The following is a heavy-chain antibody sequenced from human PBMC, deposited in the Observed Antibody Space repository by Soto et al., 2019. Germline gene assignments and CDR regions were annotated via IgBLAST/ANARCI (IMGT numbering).Heavy chain of an antibody. Sequence: QVHFVQSGTEVKKSGASVKVSCKTSGYIFTNYPIHWVRQAPGRGLEWVGWINTGNGTTRYSPRLQGRVSLKTDTSASTVYLDLTSLRFEPTAVYYCASNAFDYWGQGTLVAVSP. J-gene: IGHJ4*02. CDR2: INTGNGTT. CDR1: GYIFTNYP. CDR3: ASNAFDY. V-gene: IGHV1-3*04. D-gene: IGHD2-8*01.